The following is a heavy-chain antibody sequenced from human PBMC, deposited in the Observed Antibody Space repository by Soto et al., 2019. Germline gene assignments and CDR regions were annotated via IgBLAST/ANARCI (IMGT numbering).Heavy chain of an antibody. J-gene: IGHJ6*02. CDR2: ISAYNGNT. CDR3: ARDLIATRGQAYYYYGMDV. CDR1: GYTFTSYG. Sequence: ASVKVSCKASGYTFTSYGISWVRQAPGQGLEWMGWISAYNGNTNYAQKLQGRVTMTTDTSTSTAYMELRSLRSDDTAVYYCARDLIATRGQAYYYYGMDVWGQGTTVTASS. V-gene: IGHV1-18*01. D-gene: IGHD6-13*01.